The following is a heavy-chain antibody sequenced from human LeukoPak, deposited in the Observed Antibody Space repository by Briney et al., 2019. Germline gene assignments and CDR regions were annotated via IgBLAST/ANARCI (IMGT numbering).Heavy chain of an antibody. Sequence: SETLSLTCIVSDGSISSSSYYWGWIRQPPGKGLEWIGSIYYSGSTYYNPSLKSRVTISVDTSKNEFSLKLSSVTAADTAVYYCARYSSTSFDYWGQGTLVTVSS. CDR1: DGSISSSSYY. D-gene: IGHD6-6*01. CDR2: IYYSGST. CDR3: ARYSSTSFDY. V-gene: IGHV4-39*01. J-gene: IGHJ4*02.